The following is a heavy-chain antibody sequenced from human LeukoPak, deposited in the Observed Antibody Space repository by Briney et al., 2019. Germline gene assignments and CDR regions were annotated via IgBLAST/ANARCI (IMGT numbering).Heavy chain of an antibody. J-gene: IGHJ6*03. Sequence: SETLSLTCTVSGYSISSGYYWGWIRQPPGKGLEWIGSIYHSGSTYYNPSLKSRVTISVDTSKNQFSLKLSSVTAADTAVYYCARSEYYYYYYMDVWGKGTTVTISS. CDR1: GYSISSGYY. V-gene: IGHV4-38-2*02. CDR3: ARSEYYYYYYMDV. CDR2: IYHSGST.